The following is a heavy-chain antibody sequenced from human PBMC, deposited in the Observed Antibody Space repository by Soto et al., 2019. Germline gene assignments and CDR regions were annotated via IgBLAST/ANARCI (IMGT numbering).Heavy chain of an antibody. Sequence: SETLSLTCAVYGGSFSGYYWSWIRQPPGKGLEWIGEINHSGSTNYNPSLKSRVTISVDTSKNQFSLKLSSVTAADTAVYYCARGRADRRNYYYYYMDVWGKGTTVTVSS. CDR2: INHSGST. CDR3: ARGRADRRNYYYYYMDV. CDR1: GGSFSGYY. J-gene: IGHJ6*03. V-gene: IGHV4-34*01.